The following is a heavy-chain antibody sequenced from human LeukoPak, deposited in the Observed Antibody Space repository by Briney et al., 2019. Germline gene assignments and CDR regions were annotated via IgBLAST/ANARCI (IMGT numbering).Heavy chain of an antibody. CDR3: ARDGPNYYVWFDP. D-gene: IGHD3-22*01. V-gene: IGHV1-18*04. Sequence: ASVKVSCKASGYTFTSYYMHWVRQAPGQGLEWMGWISAYNGNTNYAQKLQGRVTMTTDTSTSTAYMELRSLRSDDTAVYYCARDGPNYYVWFDPWGQGALVTVSS. CDR1: GYTFTSYY. J-gene: IGHJ5*02. CDR2: ISAYNGNT.